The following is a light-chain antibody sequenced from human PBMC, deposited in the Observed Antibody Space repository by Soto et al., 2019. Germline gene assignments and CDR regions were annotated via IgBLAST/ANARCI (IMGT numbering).Light chain of an antibody. J-gene: IGLJ1*01. Sequence: QSALTQPPSASGSPGQSVTISCTGTSSDVGGYKFVSWYQQHPGKAPKLLIHEVTQRPSGVPDRFSGSTSGNTASLTDSGLQAEDDADYYCSSYAGSNMGVFGTGTKPTVL. CDR2: EVT. CDR3: SSYAGSNMGV. CDR1: SSDVGGYKF. V-gene: IGLV2-8*01.